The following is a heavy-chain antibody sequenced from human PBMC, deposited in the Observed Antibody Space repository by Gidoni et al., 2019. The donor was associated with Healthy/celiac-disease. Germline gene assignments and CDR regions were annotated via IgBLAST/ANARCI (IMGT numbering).Heavy chain of an antibody. J-gene: IGHJ4*02. V-gene: IGHV3-23*01. CDR3: AKNPYSYGYPRGYFDY. CDR2: IRGSGGST. Sequence: EVQLLESGGGLVQPGGSLRLSGAVSGFTLSSDAMSWVRQAPGKGLGWVAAIRGSGGSTYYADSVKDRFTISRDNSKNTLYLQMNSLRAEDTAVDYCAKNPYSYGYPRGYFDYWGQGTLVTVSS. CDR1: GFTLSSDA. D-gene: IGHD5-18*01.